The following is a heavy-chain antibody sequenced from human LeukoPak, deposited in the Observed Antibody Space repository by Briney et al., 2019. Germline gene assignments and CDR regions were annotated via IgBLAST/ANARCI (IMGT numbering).Heavy chain of an antibody. CDR3: AKDVVEDYYYYGMDV. D-gene: IGHD2-21*01. CDR1: GFTFSSYG. Sequence: GGSLRLSCAASGFTFSSYGMHWVRQAPGKGLEWVAVISYDGSNKYYADSVKGRFTISRDNSKNTLYLQMNSLRAEDTAVYYCAKDVVEDYYYYGMDVWGQGTTVTVSS. V-gene: IGHV3-30*18. CDR2: ISYDGSNK. J-gene: IGHJ6*02.